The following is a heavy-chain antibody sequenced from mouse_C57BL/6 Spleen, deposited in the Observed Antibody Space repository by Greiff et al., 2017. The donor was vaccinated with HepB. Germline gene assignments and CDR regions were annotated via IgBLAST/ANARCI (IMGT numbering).Heavy chain of an antibody. CDR2: ISDGGSYT. D-gene: IGHD2-4*01. V-gene: IGHV5-4*01. CDR1: GFTFSSYA. Sequence: EVQVVESGGGLVKPGGSLKLSCAASGFTFSSYAMSWVRQTPEKRLEWVATISDGGSYTYYPDNVKGRFTISRDNAKNNLYLQMSHLKSEDTAMYYCARGDYDYDGGYFDYWGQGTTLTVSS. CDR3: ARGDYDYDGGYFDY. J-gene: IGHJ2*01.